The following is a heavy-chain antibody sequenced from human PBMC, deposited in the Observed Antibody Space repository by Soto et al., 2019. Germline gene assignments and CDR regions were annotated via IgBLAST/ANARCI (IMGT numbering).Heavy chain of an antibody. V-gene: IGHV4-31*03. CDR2: IYYSGST. Sequence: QVQLQESGPGLVKPSQTLSLTCTVSGGSISSGGYYWSWIRQHPGKGLDWIGYIYYSGSTYYNPSLKSRVTISVDTAKNPFSLKLSYVTAADTAVYYCARDRGGYSDYWGQGTLVTVSS. CDR1: GGSISSGGYY. D-gene: IGHD5-12*01. J-gene: IGHJ4*02. CDR3: ARDRGGYSDY.